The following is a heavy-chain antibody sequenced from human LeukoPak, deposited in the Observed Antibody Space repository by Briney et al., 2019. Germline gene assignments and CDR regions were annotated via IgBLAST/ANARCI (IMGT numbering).Heavy chain of an antibody. J-gene: IGHJ4*02. CDR3: AREGRFLEWLNYYFDY. CDR1: GGTFSSYA. D-gene: IGHD3-3*01. CDR2: IIPILGIA. V-gene: IGHV1-69*04. Sequence: ASVKVSCKASGGTFSSYAISWVRQAPGQGLEWMGRIIPILGIANYAQKFQGRVTITADKSTSTAYMELRSLRSDDTAVYYCAREGRFLEWLNYYFDYWGQGTLVTVSS.